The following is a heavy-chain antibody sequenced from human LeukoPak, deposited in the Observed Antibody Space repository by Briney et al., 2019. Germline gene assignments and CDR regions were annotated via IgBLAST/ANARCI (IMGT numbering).Heavy chain of an antibody. J-gene: IGHJ4*02. CDR1: GFTFSSYG. CDR3: AKDPPGVLSHFDY. CDR2: IRYDGSNK. D-gene: IGHD1-14*01. Sequence: GGSLRLSCAASGFTFSSYGMHWVRQAPGKGLEWVAFIRYDGSNKYYADSVKGRFTISRDNSKNTLYLQMNSLRAEDTAVYYCAKDPPGVLSHFDYWGQGTLVTVSS. V-gene: IGHV3-30*02.